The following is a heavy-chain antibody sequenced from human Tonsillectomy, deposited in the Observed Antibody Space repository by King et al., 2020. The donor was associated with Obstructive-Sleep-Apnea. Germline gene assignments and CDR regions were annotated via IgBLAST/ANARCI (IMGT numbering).Heavy chain of an antibody. Sequence: QLQESGPGLVKPSETLSLTCTVSGGSISSYYWSWIRQPPGKGLEWIGYMYYSGSTNYNPSLKSRVTISVDTSKNQLSLKLSSVTAADTAVYYCARDRTAYCGGDCYSLSLWGQGTLVTVSS. CDR1: GGSISSYY. V-gene: IGHV4-59*01. J-gene: IGHJ4*02. CDR3: ARDRTAYCGGDCYSLSL. CDR2: MYYSGST. D-gene: IGHD2-21*02.